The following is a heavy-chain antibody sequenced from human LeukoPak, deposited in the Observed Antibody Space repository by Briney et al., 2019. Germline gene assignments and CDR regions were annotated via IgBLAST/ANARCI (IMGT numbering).Heavy chain of an antibody. Sequence: GGSLRLSCAASGFTFSSYWMSWVRQAPGKGLEWVANIKQDGSEKYCVDSVKGRFTISRDNAKNSLYLQMNSLRAEDTAVYYCARDLPLYCSGGSCYSAYWGQGTLVTVSS. J-gene: IGHJ4*02. CDR2: IKQDGSEK. CDR1: GFTFSSYW. V-gene: IGHV3-7*04. D-gene: IGHD2-15*01. CDR3: ARDLPLYCSGGSCYSAY.